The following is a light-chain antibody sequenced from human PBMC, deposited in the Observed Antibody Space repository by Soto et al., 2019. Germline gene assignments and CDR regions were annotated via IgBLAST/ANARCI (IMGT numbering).Light chain of an antibody. Sequence: EIELTQSPATLSLSPGERATLSCRASQSVSSYLAWYQQKPGQAPRLLIYDASNRATGIPARFSGSGSGTDFALTISSLAPEDSAVYYCQQRSNWPSFTFGQGTRLDIK. V-gene: IGKV3-11*01. J-gene: IGKJ5*01. CDR3: QQRSNWPSFT. CDR1: QSVSSY. CDR2: DAS.